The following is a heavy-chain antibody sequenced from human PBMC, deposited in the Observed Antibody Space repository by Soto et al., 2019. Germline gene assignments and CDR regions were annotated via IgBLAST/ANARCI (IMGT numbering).Heavy chain of an antibody. CDR2: IIPIFGTA. CDR3: AKGSTIIAARRGWFDP. CDR1: GGTFSSYA. Sequence: QVQLVQSGAEVKKPGSSVKVSRKASGGTFSSYAISWVRQAPGQGLEWMGGIIPIFGTANYAQKFQGRVTITADESTSTAYMELSSLRSEDTAVYYCAKGSTIIAARRGWFDPWGQGTLVTVSS. V-gene: IGHV1-69*01. J-gene: IGHJ5*02. D-gene: IGHD6-6*01.